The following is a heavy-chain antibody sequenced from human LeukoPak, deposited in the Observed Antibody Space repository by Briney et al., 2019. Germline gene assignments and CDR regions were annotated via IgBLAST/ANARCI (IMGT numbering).Heavy chain of an antibody. D-gene: IGHD2-21*02. CDR3: ARAYCGGDCPPTPYWYFDL. CDR1: GGSISSGSYY. CDR2: IYTSGST. V-gene: IGHV4-61*02. Sequence: SETLSLTCTVSGGSISSGSYYWSWIRQPAGKGLEWIGRIYTSGSTNYNPSLKSRVTISVDTSKNQFSLKLSSVTAADTAVYYCARAYCGGDCPPTPYWYFDLWGRGTLVTVSS. J-gene: IGHJ2*01.